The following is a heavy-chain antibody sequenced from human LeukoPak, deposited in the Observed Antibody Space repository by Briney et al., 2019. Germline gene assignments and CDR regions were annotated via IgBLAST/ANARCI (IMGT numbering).Heavy chain of an antibody. D-gene: IGHD6-13*01. CDR3: AREGIAAVGTRVYYFDY. V-gene: IGHV3-30-3*01. CDR2: MSSDGSNK. CDR1: GFTFSSYA. Sequence: GGSLRLSCAASGFTFSSYALHWVRQAPGKGLEWVAVMSSDGSNKYYPDSVKGRFTISRDNSKNTLYLQMNSLRAEDTAVYYCAREGIAAVGTRVYYFDYWGQGTLVTVSS. J-gene: IGHJ4*02.